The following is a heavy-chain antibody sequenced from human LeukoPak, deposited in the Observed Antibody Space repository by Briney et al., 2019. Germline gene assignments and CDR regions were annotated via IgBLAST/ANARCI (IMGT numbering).Heavy chain of an antibody. Sequence: GSLRLSCAASGFTFSSSAMSWVRQAPGKGLEWVGEMYLSGTTHSNPSVKSRVTISIDKSKNQFFLNLSSVTAADTAVYYCARGALEYYDILTGYADYYFDYWGQGTLVTVSS. CDR2: MYLSGTT. D-gene: IGHD3-9*01. J-gene: IGHJ4*02. CDR3: ARGALEYYDILTGYADYYFDY. V-gene: IGHV4-4*02. CDR1: GFTFSSSAM.